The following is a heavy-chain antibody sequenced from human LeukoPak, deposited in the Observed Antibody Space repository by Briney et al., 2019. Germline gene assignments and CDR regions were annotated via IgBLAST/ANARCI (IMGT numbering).Heavy chain of an antibody. V-gene: IGHV4-4*02. Sequence: SETLSLTCAVSGGSISSSNWWSWVRQPPGKGLEWIGEIYHSGSTNYNPSLKSRVTISVDKSKNQFSLKLSSVTVADTAVYYCARRTYDYVWGSYRPYYFDYWGQGTLVTVSS. CDR1: GGSISSSNW. J-gene: IGHJ4*02. CDR3: ARRTYDYVWGSYRPYYFDY. D-gene: IGHD3-16*02. CDR2: IYHSGST.